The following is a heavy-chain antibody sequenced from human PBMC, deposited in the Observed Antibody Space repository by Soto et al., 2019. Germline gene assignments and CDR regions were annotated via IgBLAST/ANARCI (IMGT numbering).Heavy chain of an antibody. Sequence: EVQLVESGGGLVQPGGSLRLSCAASGFTFNSYWMSWVRQAPGKGMEWVANIKQDGSEKYYVDSVKGRFTISRDNAKNSLYLQMNTLKAEDTAVYYCALACNSAHCPYYFDCWGLGNLVTVSS. D-gene: IGHD2-2*01. CDR3: ALACNSAHCPYYFDC. V-gene: IGHV3-7*01. J-gene: IGHJ4*02. CDR1: GFTFNSYW. CDR2: IKQDGSEK.